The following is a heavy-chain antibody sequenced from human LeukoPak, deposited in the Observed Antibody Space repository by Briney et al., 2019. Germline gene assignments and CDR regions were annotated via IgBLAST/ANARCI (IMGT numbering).Heavy chain of an antibody. CDR2: ISAYNGNT. CDR1: GYTFTSYG. CDR3: ARGYYYDSTGQFDY. Sequence: ASVKVSCKASGYTFTSYGISWVRQAPGQGLEWMGWISAYNGNTNYAQKLQGGVTMTTDTSTSTAYMELRSLRSDDTAVYYCARGYYYDSTGQFDYWGQGTLVTVSS. D-gene: IGHD3-22*01. V-gene: IGHV1-18*01. J-gene: IGHJ4*02.